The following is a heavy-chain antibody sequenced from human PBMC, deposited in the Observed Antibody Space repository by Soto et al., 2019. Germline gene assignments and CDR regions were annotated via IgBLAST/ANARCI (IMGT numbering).Heavy chain of an antibody. CDR2: ISGSGGST. CDR3: ASAYGSRDYFDY. Sequence: GGSLRLSCAASGFTFSSYAMSWVRQAPGKGLEWVSAISGSGGSTYYADSVKGRFTISRDNSKNTLYLQMNSLRASDTAMYYCASAYGSRDYFDYWGQGTLVTVSS. J-gene: IGHJ4*02. CDR1: GFTFSSYA. D-gene: IGHD3-10*01. V-gene: IGHV3-23*01.